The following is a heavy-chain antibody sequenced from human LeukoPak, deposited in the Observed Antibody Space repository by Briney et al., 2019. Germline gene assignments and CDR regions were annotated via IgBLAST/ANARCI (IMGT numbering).Heavy chain of an antibody. CDR1: RFTFNTYW. D-gene: IGHD6-13*01. CDR2: IKEDGGEK. Sequence: GGSLRLSCAASRFTFNTYWMTWVRQAPGKGLEWVANIKEDGGEKHYVDSVKGRFTISKDNAKNSLYLQMNSLRAEDTAVYYCARWIAAAGKGYFDYWGQGTLVTVSS. J-gene: IGHJ4*02. CDR3: ARWIAAAGKGYFDY. V-gene: IGHV3-7*01.